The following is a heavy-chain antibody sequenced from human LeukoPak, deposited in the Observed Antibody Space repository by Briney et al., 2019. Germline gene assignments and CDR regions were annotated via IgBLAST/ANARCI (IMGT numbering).Heavy chain of an antibody. J-gene: IGHJ4*02. D-gene: IGHD6-19*01. CDR1: GYTFTSYA. CDR2: INTNTGNP. V-gene: IGHV7-4-1*02. Sequence: ASVKVSCKASGYTFTSYAMNWVRQAPGQGLEWMGWINTNTGNPTYAQGFTGRFVFSLDTSVSTAYLQISSLKAEDTAVYYCAREVYDDYSSGWYFDYWGQGTLVTVSS. CDR3: AREVYDDYSSGWYFDY.